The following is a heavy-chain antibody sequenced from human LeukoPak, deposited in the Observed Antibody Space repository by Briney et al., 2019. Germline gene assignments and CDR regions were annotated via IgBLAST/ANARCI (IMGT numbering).Heavy chain of an antibody. CDR3: APPKGWDYYYMDV. V-gene: IGHV3-23*01. CDR1: GFTFSSCG. Sequence: PGGSLRLSCAASGFTFSSCGMSWVRQAPGKGLEWVSAISGSGGSTYYADSVKGRFTISRDNSKNTLYLQMNSLRAEDTAVYYCAPPKGWDYYYMDVWGKGTTVTVSS. D-gene: IGHD6-19*01. J-gene: IGHJ6*03. CDR2: ISGSGGST.